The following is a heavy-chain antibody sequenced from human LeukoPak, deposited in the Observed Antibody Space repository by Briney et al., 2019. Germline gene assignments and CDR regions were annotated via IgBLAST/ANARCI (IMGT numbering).Heavy chain of an antibody. CDR3: ARDYIMFDYYYMDV. J-gene: IGHJ6*03. V-gene: IGHV4-38-2*02. Sequence: SETLSLTCTVSGYSISSGYYWGWIRQPPGKGLEWIATIYHSGSTYYNPSLQSRVAISVDTSKNQFSLRLRSVTAADTAVYYCARDYIMFDYYYMDVWDRGTTVTVSS. D-gene: IGHD2-8*01. CDR1: GYSISSGYY. CDR2: IYHSGST.